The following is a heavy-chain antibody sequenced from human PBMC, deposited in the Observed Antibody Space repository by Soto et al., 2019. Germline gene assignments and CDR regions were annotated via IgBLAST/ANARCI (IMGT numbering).Heavy chain of an antibody. V-gene: IGHV1-69*08. CDR3: ARDGSDTALDY. CDR1: GGTFSSYT. J-gene: IGHJ4*02. Sequence: QVQLVQSGAEVKKPGSSVKVSCKASGGTFSSYTISWVRQAPGQGLEWMGRIIPILGIANYAQKFQGRVTITAVKSTSTAYMELSSLRSEDTAVYYCARDGSDTALDYWGQGTLVTVSS. D-gene: IGHD5-18*01. CDR2: IIPILGIA.